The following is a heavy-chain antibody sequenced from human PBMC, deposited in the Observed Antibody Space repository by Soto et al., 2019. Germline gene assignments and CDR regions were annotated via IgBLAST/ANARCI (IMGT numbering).Heavy chain of an antibody. Sequence: SETLSLTCTVSCGSISSYYWIWIRQPPGKGLEWIGYIYYSGSTNYNPSLKSRVTISVDTSKNQFSLKLSSVTAADTAVYYCARDSRKYSSSWYYDYWGQGTLVTVSS. D-gene: IGHD6-13*01. CDR3: ARDSRKYSSSWYYDY. CDR1: CGSISSYY. CDR2: IYYSGST. J-gene: IGHJ4*02. V-gene: IGHV4-59*01.